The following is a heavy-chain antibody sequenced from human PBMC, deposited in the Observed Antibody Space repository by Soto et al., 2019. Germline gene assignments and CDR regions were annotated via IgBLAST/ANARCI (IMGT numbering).Heavy chain of an antibody. D-gene: IGHD3-10*01. V-gene: IGHV3-7*01. J-gene: IGHJ5*02. CDR2: IKQDGSEK. Sequence: GGSLRLSCAASGFTFSAFGMSWVRQAPGKGLEWVANIKQDGSEKYYVDSVKGRFTISRDNAKNSLYLQMNSLRAEDTAVYYCASQSYGRFDPWGQGTLVTVSS. CDR1: GFTFSAFG. CDR3: ASQSYGRFDP.